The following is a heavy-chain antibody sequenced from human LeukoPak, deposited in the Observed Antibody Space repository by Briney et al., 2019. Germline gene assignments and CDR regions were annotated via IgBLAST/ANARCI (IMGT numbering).Heavy chain of an antibody. Sequence: GGSLRLSCAASGFTFSSYAMHWVRQAPGKGLEYVSAISSNGGSTYYANSVKGRFTISRDNSKNTLYLQMGSLRAEDMAVYYCARSMLRFLEWIPVDYWGQGTLVTVSS. CDR3: ARSMLRFLEWIPVDY. D-gene: IGHD3-3*01. V-gene: IGHV3-64*01. CDR2: ISSNGGST. J-gene: IGHJ4*02. CDR1: GFTFSSYA.